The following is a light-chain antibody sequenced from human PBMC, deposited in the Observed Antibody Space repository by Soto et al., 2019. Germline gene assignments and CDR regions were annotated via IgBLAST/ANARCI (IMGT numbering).Light chain of an antibody. CDR2: GAS. Sequence: EIVLTQSPGTLSVSPGERVTLSCRASQSVSSNYLAWYQQRPGQAPRLLIFGASYSATGIPDRFSGSGSGTDFTLTISRLEPEDFAVYYCQQYRSAPPEFTFGPGTKVDSK. CDR1: QSVSSNY. J-gene: IGKJ3*01. V-gene: IGKV3-20*01. CDR3: QQYRSAPPEFT.